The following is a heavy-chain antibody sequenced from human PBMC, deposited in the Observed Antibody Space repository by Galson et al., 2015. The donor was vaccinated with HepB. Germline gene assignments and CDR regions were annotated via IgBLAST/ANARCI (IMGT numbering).Heavy chain of an antibody. V-gene: IGHV3-21*01. CDR3: ARDTTRGGGSYSY. CDR2: ISSSSSYI. D-gene: IGHD1-26*01. J-gene: IGHJ4*02. CDR1: GFTFSSYS. Sequence: SLRLSCAASGFTFSSYSMNWVRQAPGKGLEWVSSISSSSSYIYYADSVKGRFTISRDNAKNSLYLQMNSLRAEDTAVYYCARDTTRGGGSYSYWGQGTLVTVSS.